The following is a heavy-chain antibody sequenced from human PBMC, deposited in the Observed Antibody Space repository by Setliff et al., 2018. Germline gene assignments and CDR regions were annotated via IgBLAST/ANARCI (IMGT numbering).Heavy chain of an antibody. V-gene: IGHV3-7*01. D-gene: IGHD2-8*01. CDR3: AKVKKPLIRGSGFDY. CDR2: IDPDGIGK. Sequence: GESLKISCAASEFTFNKYWMTWVRQAPGKGLEWVANIDPDGIGKYYTESVKGRFTISRDNSRNTLDLQMNSLRPEDTGIYYCAKVKKPLIRGSGFDYWGRGTLVTVSS. J-gene: IGHJ4*02. CDR1: EFTFNKYW.